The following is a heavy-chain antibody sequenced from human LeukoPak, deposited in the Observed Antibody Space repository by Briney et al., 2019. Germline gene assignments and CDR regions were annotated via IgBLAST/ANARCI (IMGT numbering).Heavy chain of an antibody. Sequence: SETLSLICTVSGGSISSYYWSWIRQPAGKGREWIGRIYTSGSTNYNPSLKSRVTMSVDTSKNQFSLKLSSVTAADTAVYYCARGSGSGSYYNGFDYWGQGTLVTVSS. V-gene: IGHV4-4*07. J-gene: IGHJ4*02. CDR3: ARGSGSGSYYNGFDY. CDR1: GGSISSYY. CDR2: IYTSGST. D-gene: IGHD3-10*01.